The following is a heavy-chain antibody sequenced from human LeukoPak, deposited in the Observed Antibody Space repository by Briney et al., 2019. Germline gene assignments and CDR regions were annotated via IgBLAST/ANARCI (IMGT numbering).Heavy chain of an antibody. CDR2: ISGSGGST. V-gene: IGHV3-23*01. Sequence: GGSLRLSCAASGFTFSSYAMNWVRQAPGKGLEWLSAISGSGGSTYYADSVKGRFTISRDNSKNTLYLQMNSLRAEDTAVYYCARENYCSGGSCFNFDYWGQGILVTVSS. CDR1: GFTFSSYA. D-gene: IGHD2-15*01. J-gene: IGHJ4*02. CDR3: ARENYCSGGSCFNFDY.